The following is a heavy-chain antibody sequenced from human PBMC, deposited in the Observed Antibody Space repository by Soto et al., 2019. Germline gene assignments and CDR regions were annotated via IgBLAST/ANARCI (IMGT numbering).Heavy chain of an antibody. V-gene: IGHV1-18*01. CDR2: ISAYNGNP. Sequence: QVQLVQSGAEVKKPGASVTVSCKASGYTFTSYGISWVRHAPGQGLEWMGWISAYNGNPNYAQKLQGRVTMTTDTSTSTAYMELRSLRSDDTAVYYCARDSPGIAAGGTGYWGQGTLVTVSS. D-gene: IGHD6-13*01. J-gene: IGHJ4*02. CDR3: ARDSPGIAAGGTGY. CDR1: GYTFTSYG.